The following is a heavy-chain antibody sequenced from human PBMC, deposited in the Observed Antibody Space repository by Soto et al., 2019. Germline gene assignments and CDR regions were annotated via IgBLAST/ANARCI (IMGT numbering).Heavy chain of an antibody. Sequence: ASVKVSCKASGYTFTSYGISWVRQAPGQRLEWMGWISAYNGNTNYAQKLQGRVTMTTDTSTSTAYMELRSLRSDDTAVYYCARGVVDFWSRKDWYFDLWGRGTLVTVSS. J-gene: IGHJ2*01. CDR2: ISAYNGNT. CDR3: ARGVVDFWSRKDWYFDL. CDR1: GYTFTSYG. V-gene: IGHV1-18*01. D-gene: IGHD3-3*01.